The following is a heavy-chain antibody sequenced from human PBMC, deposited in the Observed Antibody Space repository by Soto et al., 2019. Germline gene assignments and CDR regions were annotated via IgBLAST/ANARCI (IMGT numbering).Heavy chain of an antibody. CDR2: ISSSGSTI. J-gene: IGHJ3*02. CDR1: GFTFSSYE. V-gene: IGHV3-48*03. Sequence: GGSLRLSCAASGFTFSSYEMNWVRQAPGKGLEWVSYISSSGSTIYYADSVKGRFTISRDTAQNSLYLQMNSLRAEDTAVYYCARDRLYPTHYYDSSGYYYPEKVDAFDIWGQGTMVTVSS. D-gene: IGHD3-22*01. CDR3: ARDRLYPTHYYDSSGYYYPEKVDAFDI.